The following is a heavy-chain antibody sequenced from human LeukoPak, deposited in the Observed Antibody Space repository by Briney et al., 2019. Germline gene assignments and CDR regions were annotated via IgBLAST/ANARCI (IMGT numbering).Heavy chain of an antibody. CDR1: GLTFGRYA. CDR2: ISVSGGST. Sequence: PGRSLRLSCAASGLTFGRYAMGWVCQAPGEGLEWVSVISVSGGSTAYADSVKVRFTISRDHSKNRLYLQMNMLRPEDTAGYYVAKDSSGEGNQHKDYWGQGSLVTVSS. J-gene: IGHJ4*02. V-gene: IGHV3-23*01. CDR3: AKDSSGEGNQHKDY. D-gene: IGHD6-19*01.